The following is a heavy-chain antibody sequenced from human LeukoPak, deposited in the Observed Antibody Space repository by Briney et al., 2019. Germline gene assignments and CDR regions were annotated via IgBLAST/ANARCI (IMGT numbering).Heavy chain of an antibody. Sequence: ASVKVSCKASGYTFTSYGISWVRQAPRQGLEWMGGIIPIFDTAKYAQKLQGRVTITADESTSTAYMELSSLRSEDTAVYYCAREGTTDNWFDPWGQGTLVTVSS. V-gene: IGHV1-69*13. CDR1: GYTFTSYG. CDR2: IIPIFDTA. CDR3: AREGTTDNWFDP. J-gene: IGHJ5*02. D-gene: IGHD1-1*01.